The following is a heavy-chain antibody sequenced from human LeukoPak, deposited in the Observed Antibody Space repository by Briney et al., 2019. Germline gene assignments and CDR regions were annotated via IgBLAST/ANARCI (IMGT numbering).Heavy chain of an antibody. V-gene: IGHV1-18*01. Sequence: RASVKVSCKASGYTFTSYGISWVRQAPGQGLEWMGWISAYNGNTNYAQKLQGRVTMTTDTSTSTAYMELSSLRSEDTAVYYCASQSGGYSGSYWESAFDIWGQGTMVTVSS. D-gene: IGHD1-26*01. CDR3: ASQSGGYSGSYWESAFDI. J-gene: IGHJ3*02. CDR2: ISAYNGNT. CDR1: GYTFTSYG.